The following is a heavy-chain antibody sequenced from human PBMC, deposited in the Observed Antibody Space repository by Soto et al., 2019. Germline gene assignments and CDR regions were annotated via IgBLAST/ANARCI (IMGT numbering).Heavy chain of an antibody. Sequence: ASVKVSCKASGYTFTSYGISWVRQAPGQGLEWMGWISAYNGNTNYAQKLQGRVTMTTDTSTSTAYMELRSLRSDDTAVYYCARDRYSYGFFTEKENWFDPWGQGTLVTVSS. V-gene: IGHV1-18*01. D-gene: IGHD5-18*01. J-gene: IGHJ5*02. CDR1: GYTFTSYG. CDR3: ARDRYSYGFFTEKENWFDP. CDR2: ISAYNGNT.